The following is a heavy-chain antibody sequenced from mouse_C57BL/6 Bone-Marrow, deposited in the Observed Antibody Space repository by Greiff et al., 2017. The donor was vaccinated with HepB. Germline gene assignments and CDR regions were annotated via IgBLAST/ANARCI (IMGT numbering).Heavy chain of an antibody. Sequence: VQLQQSGAELVRPGASVKLSCTASGFNIKDDYMHWVKQRPEQGLEWIGWIDPENGDTEYASKFQGKATITADTSSNTANLQLSSLTSEDTAVYYCTPYDYDEKFAYWGQGTLVTVSA. CDR3: TPYDYDEKFAY. J-gene: IGHJ3*01. D-gene: IGHD2-4*01. CDR1: GFNIKDDY. CDR2: IDPENGDT. V-gene: IGHV14-4*01.